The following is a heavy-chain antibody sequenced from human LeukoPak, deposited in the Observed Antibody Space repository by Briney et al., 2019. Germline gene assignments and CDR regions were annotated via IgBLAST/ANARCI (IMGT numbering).Heavy chain of an antibody. CDR3: AKDDAWLQYGN. J-gene: IGHJ4*02. D-gene: IGHD5-24*01. CDR2: ISSSSSTI. CDR1: GFTFSSYS. Sequence: GGSLRLSCAASGFTFSSYSMNWVRQAPGKGLEWVSYISSSSSTIYYADSVKGRFTISRDNAKNSLYLQMNSLRAEDTAVYYCAKDDAWLQYGNWGRGTLVTVSS. V-gene: IGHV3-48*01.